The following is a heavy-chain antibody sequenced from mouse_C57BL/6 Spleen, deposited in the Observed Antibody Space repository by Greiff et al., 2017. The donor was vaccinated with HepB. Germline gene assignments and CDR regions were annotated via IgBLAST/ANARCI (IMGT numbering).Heavy chain of an antibody. CDR1: GYTFTDYY. Sequence: VQLQQSGAELVRPGASVKLSCKASGYTFTDYYINWVKQRPGQGLEWIARIYPGSGNTYYNEKFKGKATLTAEKSSSTAYMQLSSLTSEDSAVYFCARDDYDLLFAYWGQGTLVTVSA. V-gene: IGHV1-76*01. CDR3: ARDDYDLLFAY. CDR2: IYPGSGNT. D-gene: IGHD2-4*01. J-gene: IGHJ3*01.